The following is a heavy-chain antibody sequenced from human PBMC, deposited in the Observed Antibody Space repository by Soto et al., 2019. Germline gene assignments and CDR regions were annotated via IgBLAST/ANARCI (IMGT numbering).Heavy chain of an antibody. CDR3: VKSTKDLTAHYYLHGMDV. D-gene: IGHD3-10*01. Sequence: EVQLVESGGGLAKPGGSLRLSCAASGFTLSNAWMNWVRQGPGKGLEWVGRIKSKSDGGTTDYAAPVKGRFTISRDDSRNTLYLQMSSMKTEDTALYYCVKSTKDLTAHYYLHGMDVWGQGTKVTVSS. V-gene: IGHV3-15*07. CDR2: IKSKSDGGTT. CDR1: GFTLSNAW. J-gene: IGHJ6*02.